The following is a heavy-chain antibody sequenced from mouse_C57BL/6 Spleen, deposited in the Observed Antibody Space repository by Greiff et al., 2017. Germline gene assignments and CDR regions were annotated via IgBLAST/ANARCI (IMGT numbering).Heavy chain of an antibody. Sequence: QVQLKESGPELVKPGASVKISCKASGYAFSSSWMNWVKQRPGKGLEWIGRIYPGDGDTNYNGKFKGKATLTADKSSSTAYMQLSSLTSEDSAVYFCARRVTRGAYYFDYWGQGTTLTVSS. V-gene: IGHV1-82*01. J-gene: IGHJ2*01. CDR2: IYPGDGDT. CDR1: GYAFSSSW. D-gene: IGHD2-2*01. CDR3: ARRVTRGAYYFDY.